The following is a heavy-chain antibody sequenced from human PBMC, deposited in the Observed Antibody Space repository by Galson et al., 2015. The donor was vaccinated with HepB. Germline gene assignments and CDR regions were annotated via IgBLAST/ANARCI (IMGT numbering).Heavy chain of an antibody. CDR3: AKDLEDGYP. Sequence: ALRLSCAASGFTFSSYAMHWVRQAPGKGLEYVSAISSNGGSTYYADSVKGRFTISRDNSKNTLYLQMNSLRAEDTAVYYCAKDLEDGYPWGQGTLVTVSS. CDR1: GFTFSSYA. J-gene: IGHJ5*02. V-gene: IGHV3-64*04. CDR2: ISSNGGST. D-gene: IGHD3-10*01.